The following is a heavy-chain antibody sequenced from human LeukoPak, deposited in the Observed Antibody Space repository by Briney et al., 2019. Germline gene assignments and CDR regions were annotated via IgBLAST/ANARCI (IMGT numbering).Heavy chain of an antibody. V-gene: IGHV3-48*04. CDR3: AELGITMIGGV. Sequence: GGSLRLSCAASGFTFSSYSMNWVRQAPGKGLEWVSYIGVGSGTIYYADSVKGRFTISRDNAKNSLYLQMNSLRAEDTAVYYCAELGITMIGGVWGKGTTVTISS. J-gene: IGHJ6*04. CDR2: IGVGSGTI. D-gene: IGHD3-10*02. CDR1: GFTFSSYS.